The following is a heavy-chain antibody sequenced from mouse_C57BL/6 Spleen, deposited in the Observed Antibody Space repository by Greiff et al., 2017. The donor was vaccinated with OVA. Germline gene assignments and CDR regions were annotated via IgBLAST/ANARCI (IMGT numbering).Heavy chain of an antibody. CDR1: GFTFSDYY. V-gene: IGHV5-16*01. D-gene: IGHD1-1*01. J-gene: IGHJ1*03. CDR3: ARDRDYCGSSGGYFDV. Sequence: EVQLVESEGGLVQPGRSMKLSCTASGFTFSDYYMAWVRQVPEKGLEWVANINYDGSCIYYLDSLKSRFIISRDNAKNILYLQMSSLKSEDTTTDYCARDRDYCGSSGGYFDVWGTGTTVTVSS. CDR2: INYDGSCI.